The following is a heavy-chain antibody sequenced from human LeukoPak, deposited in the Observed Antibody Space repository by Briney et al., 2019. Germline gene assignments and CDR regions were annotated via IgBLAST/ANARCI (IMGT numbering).Heavy chain of an antibody. CDR2: INPNSGGT. CDR1: GYSFTGYY. D-gene: IGHD3-10*01. J-gene: IGHJ4*02. V-gene: IGHV1-2*02. CDR3: ASPGGMVRGDLDY. Sequence: ASVKVSCKASGYSFTGYYLFWVRQAPGQGLEWMEWINPNSGGTNYAQKFQGRVTMTRDTSISTAYMELSRLTSDDTAVYYCASPGGMVRGDLDYWGQGTLVTVSS.